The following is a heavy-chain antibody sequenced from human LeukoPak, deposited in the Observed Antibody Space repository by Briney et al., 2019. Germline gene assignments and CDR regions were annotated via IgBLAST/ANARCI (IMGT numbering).Heavy chain of an antibody. Sequence: GGSLRLSCAASGITLGNYGMHWVRQAPGKGLEWVAVIWYDGSKEYYADSVKGRFTISRDTSENMMYLQMNSLRAEDTAVYYCARDGGSSIDYWGQGALVTVSS. D-gene: IGHD6-13*01. J-gene: IGHJ4*02. V-gene: IGHV3-33*01. CDR3: ARDGGSSIDY. CDR2: IWYDGSKE. CDR1: GITLGNYG.